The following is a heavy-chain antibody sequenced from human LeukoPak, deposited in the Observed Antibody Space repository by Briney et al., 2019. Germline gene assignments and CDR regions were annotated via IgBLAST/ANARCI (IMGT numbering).Heavy chain of an antibody. CDR2: ISAYNGNT. V-gene: IGHV1-18*01. J-gene: IGHJ4*02. CDR1: GYTFTSYG. D-gene: IGHD2-2*01. CDR3: ARGIGVVPAASFDY. Sequence: ASVKVSCKASGYTFTSYGISWVRQAPGQGLEWMGWISAYNGNTNYAQKLQGRVTMTTDTSTSPAYMELRSLRSDDTAVYYCARGIGVVPAASFDYWGQGTLVTVSS.